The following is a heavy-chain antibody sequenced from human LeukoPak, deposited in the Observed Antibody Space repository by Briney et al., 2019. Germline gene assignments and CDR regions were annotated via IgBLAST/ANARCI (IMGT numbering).Heavy chain of an antibody. V-gene: IGHV3-23*01. CDR3: AKDRGVGELLLIDY. Sequence: PGGSLRLSCAASGFTFSSYAMSWVRQAPGKGLEWVSAISGSGGSTCYADSVKGRFTISRDNSKNTLYLQMNSLRAEDTAVYYRAKDRGVGELLLIDYWGQGTLVTVSS. CDR2: ISGSGGST. CDR1: GFTFSSYA. J-gene: IGHJ4*02. D-gene: IGHD3-10*01.